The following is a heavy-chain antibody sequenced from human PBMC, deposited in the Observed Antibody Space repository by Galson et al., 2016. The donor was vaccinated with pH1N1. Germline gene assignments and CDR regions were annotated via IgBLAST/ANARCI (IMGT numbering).Heavy chain of an antibody. CDR3: ARHWGSSKQSTIDS. CDR2: IDGDFTAT. CDR1: GFNFDDYY. J-gene: IGHJ4*02. D-gene: IGHD7-27*01. V-gene: IGHV3-11*01. Sequence: SLRLSCAASGFNFDDYYMSWVRQAQGKGLEWISSIDGDFTATNYADSVKGRFSISRDNSKKSLYLQMNSLRAEDTAVYYCARHWGSSKQSTIDSWGQGIVVTVSS.